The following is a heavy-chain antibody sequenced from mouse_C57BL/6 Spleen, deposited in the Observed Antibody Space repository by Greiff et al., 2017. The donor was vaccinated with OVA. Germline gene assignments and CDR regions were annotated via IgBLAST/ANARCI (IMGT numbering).Heavy chain of an antibody. CDR1: GYAFTNYL. Sequence: QVQLKESGAELVRPGTSVKVSCKASGYAFTNYLIEWVKQRPGQGLEWIGVINPGSGGTNYNEKFKGKATLTADKSSSTAYMQLSSLTSEDSAVYFCARTRMDYWGQGTSVTVSS. CDR3: ARTRMDY. CDR2: INPGSGGT. V-gene: IGHV1-54*01. J-gene: IGHJ4*01.